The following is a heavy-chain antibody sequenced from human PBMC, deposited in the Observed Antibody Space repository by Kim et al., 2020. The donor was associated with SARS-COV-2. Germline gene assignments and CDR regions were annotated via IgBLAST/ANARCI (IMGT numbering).Heavy chain of an antibody. V-gene: IGHV3-30-3*01. CDR1: GFTFSSYA. D-gene: IGHD2-15*01. Sequence: GGSLRLSCAASGFTFSSYAMHWVRQAPGKGLEWEAVISYDGSNKYYADSVKGRFTISRDNSKNTLYLQMNSLRAEDTAVYYCARGVARGWFDPWGQGTLVTVSS. CDR2: ISYDGSNK. J-gene: IGHJ5*02. CDR3: ARGVARGWFDP.